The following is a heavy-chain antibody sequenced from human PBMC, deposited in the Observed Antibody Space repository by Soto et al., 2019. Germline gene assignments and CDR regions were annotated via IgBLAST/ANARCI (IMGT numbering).Heavy chain of an antibody. J-gene: IGHJ6*01. CDR1: GFSISNNSW. CDR3: ARFSSSGLYYYFGMDV. CDR2: IYHTGIT. Sequence: PSQTLPLTWVISGFSISNNSWWTCFPQPPVKGLEWVGDIYHTGITNYSPSLKSRVTISVDNSKNQFSLRLTSVTAADTAVYYCARFSSSGLYYYFGMDVWGQGTTVTVSS. D-gene: IGHD6-13*01. V-gene: IGHV4-4*02.